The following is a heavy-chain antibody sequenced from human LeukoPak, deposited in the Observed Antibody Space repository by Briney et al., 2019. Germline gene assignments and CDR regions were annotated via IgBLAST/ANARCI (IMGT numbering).Heavy chain of an antibody. CDR3: ARDPYGDQTYFDY. D-gene: IGHD4-17*01. CDR1: GFTFSSYA. V-gene: IGHV3-23*01. J-gene: IGHJ4*02. CDR2: ISGSGGST. Sequence: GGSLRLSCAASGFTFSSYAMSWVRQAPGKGLEWVSAISGSGGSTYYADSVKGRFTISRDNAKNSLYLQMNSLRAEDTAVYYCARDPYGDQTYFDYWGQGTLVTVSS.